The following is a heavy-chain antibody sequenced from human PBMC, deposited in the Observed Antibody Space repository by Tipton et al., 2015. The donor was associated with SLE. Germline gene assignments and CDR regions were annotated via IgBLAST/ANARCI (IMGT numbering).Heavy chain of an antibody. J-gene: IGHJ6*02. V-gene: IGHV4-59*01. CDR2: GYISHTGTT. D-gene: IGHD2-2*01. CDR1: GGAISNYY. Sequence: TLSLTCTVSGGAISNYYWSWIRQPPGKGLEWIGYGYISHTGTTNYNPSLKSRVTISVDTSKNQFSLKLSSLTAAGAAVYYCARTSTLGCGSASCYLCYYYGMDGWGQGTTVTVSS. CDR3: ARTSTLGCGSASCYLCYYYGMDG.